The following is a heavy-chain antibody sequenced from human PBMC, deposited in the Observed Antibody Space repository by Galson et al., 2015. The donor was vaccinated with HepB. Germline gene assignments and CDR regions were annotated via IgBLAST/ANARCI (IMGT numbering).Heavy chain of an antibody. Sequence: SLRLSCAASGFTLATYGMHWVRQAPGKGLEWVAVISSDGDKKFYADSVKSRFTFSRDSSKNTLYLQMNNLRVEDTAVYYCAKPSGGGRGGYTSLVPAFDIWGQGTMVTVSS. CDR3: AKPSGGGRGGYTSLVPAFDI. V-gene: IGHV3-30*18. CDR2: ISSDGDKK. CDR1: GFTLATYG. D-gene: IGHD5-24*01. J-gene: IGHJ3*02.